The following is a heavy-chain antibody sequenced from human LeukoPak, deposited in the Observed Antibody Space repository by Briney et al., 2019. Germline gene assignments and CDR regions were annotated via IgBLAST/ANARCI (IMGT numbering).Heavy chain of an antibody. V-gene: IGHV4-59*01. CDR2: IYYSGST. CDR3: ARGEWEIGLFFDY. CDR1: GGSISSYY. D-gene: IGHD1-26*01. Sequence: SETLSLTCTVSGGSISSYYWSWIRQPPGKGLEWIGYIYYSGSTNYNPSLKSRVTISVDTSKNQFSLKLSSVTAADTAVYYCARGEWEIGLFFDYWGQGTLVTVSS. J-gene: IGHJ4*02.